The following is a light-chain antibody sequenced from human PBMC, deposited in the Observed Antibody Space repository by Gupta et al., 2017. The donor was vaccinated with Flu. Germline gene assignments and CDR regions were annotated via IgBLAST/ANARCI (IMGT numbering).Light chain of an antibody. CDR1: QTVDSN. J-gene: IGKJ4*01. CDR2: TAS. Sequence: EIVMTQSPATLSLSPGEGATLSCRASQTVDSNLAWYQQKPGQAPRLLIYTASTRASGVPARFSGSGSGTEFTLTISSLQSEDFAVYCCQHDNNSPFTFGGGTKVDIK. V-gene: IGKV3-15*01. CDR3: QHDNNSPFT.